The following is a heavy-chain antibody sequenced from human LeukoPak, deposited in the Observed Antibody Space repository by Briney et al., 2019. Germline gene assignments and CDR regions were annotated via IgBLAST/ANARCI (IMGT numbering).Heavy chain of an antibody. CDR2: INYSGST. CDR3: VRYVVSGSGIYYFDY. D-gene: IGHD3-10*01. V-gene: IGHV4-39*01. CDR1: GGSISSSSHF. J-gene: IGHJ4*02. Sequence: PSETLSLTCTVSGGSISSSSHFWSWLRQPPGKGLEWIASINYSGSTYYNPSLKSRVTISVDTSKNQFSLKLSSVTAADTAVFYCVRYVVSGSGIYYFDYWGQGTLPTVSS.